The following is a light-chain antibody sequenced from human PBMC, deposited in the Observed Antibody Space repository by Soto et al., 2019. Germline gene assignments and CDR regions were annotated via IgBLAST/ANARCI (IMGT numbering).Light chain of an antibody. CDR2: GAS. J-gene: IGKJ1*01. Sequence: EIVMTQSPATLSVSPGERATLSCRASQSVTSNLAWYQQKPGHAPRLLIYGASTRATGIPARFSGSGSGTEFTLTISSLQSEDFAVYCCQQYTNWPPTFGQGTKVDIK. CDR1: QSVTSN. CDR3: QQYTNWPPT. V-gene: IGKV3-15*01.